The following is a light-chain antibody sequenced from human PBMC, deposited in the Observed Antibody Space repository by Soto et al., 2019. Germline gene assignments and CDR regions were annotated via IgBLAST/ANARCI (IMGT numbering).Light chain of an antibody. CDR3: QLSQQRSSWPPIA. CDR1: HTISTN. Sequence: EVVMTQSPATLSVSPGERATLSCRASHTISTNLAWYQQKPGQAPRLLIYGASTRATGIPERFSGSGSGTDFTLSISSLEPEDFAVYYCQLSQQRSSWPPIAFGQGTRLRL. J-gene: IGKJ5*01. CDR2: GAS. V-gene: IGKV3D-15*01.